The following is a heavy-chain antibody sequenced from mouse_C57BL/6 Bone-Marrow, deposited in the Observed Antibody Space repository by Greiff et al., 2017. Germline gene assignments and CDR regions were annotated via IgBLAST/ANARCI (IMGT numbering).Heavy chain of an antibody. CDR2: IYPGSGST. CDR1: GYTFTSYW. CDR3: ARWPY. J-gene: IGHJ4*01. V-gene: IGHV1-55*01. Sequence: VQLQQSGAELVKPGASVKMSCKASGYTFTSYWLTWVKQRPGQGLEWIGDIYPGSGSTNYNEKFKSKATLTVDKSSSTAYMQLSSLTSEDSAVYYCARWPYWGQGTSVTVSS.